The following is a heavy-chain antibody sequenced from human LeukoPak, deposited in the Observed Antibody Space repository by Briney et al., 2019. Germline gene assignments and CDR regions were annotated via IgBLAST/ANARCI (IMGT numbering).Heavy chain of an antibody. J-gene: IGHJ4*02. D-gene: IGHD3-10*01. Sequence: PGRSLSLSCAASGFAFNTYAMHWVRQAPGQGLEWVALIWHDGSHKFYSNSVRGQFTISRDNSKNTVSLQMNNLRPEDTAVYYCAREIFGSGSYPDSWGQGTLVTVSS. CDR1: GFAFNTYA. CDR3: AREIFGSGSYPDS. V-gene: IGHV3-33*01. CDR2: IWHDGSHK.